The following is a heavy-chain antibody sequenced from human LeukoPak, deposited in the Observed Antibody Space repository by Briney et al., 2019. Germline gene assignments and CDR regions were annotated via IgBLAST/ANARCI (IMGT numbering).Heavy chain of an antibody. V-gene: IGHV4-59*11. D-gene: IGHD5-24*01. Sequence: SETLSLTCTVSGGSISSHYWSWIRQSPGKGLEWIGYIYYSGSTNYNPSLKSRVTISVDTSKNQFSLKLSSVTAADTAVYYCARGEMATIEDAFDIWGQGTMDSVSS. CDR2: IYYSGST. J-gene: IGHJ3*02. CDR1: GGSISSHY. CDR3: ARGEMATIEDAFDI.